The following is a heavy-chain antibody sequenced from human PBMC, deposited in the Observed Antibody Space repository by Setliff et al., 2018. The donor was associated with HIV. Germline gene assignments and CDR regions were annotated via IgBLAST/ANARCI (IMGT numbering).Heavy chain of an antibody. CDR1: GGSINRGTYY. CDR3: ARSQPDTIFGVVVFDC. D-gene: IGHD3-3*01. CDR2: IYITGDT. V-gene: IGHV4-61*09. J-gene: IGHJ4*02. Sequence: PSETLSLTCSVSGGSINRGTYYWTWIRQSAGKGLEWIGHIYITGDTDYNPSLKSRVTISVDTSKNQFSLALTSVTATDTAVYYCARSQPDTIFGVVVFDCWGQGKMVTVSS.